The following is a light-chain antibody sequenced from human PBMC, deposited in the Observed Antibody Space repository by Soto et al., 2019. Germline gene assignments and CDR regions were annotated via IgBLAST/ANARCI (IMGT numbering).Light chain of an antibody. Sequence: QSALTQPPSAAGSHGQSITISCTGTSNDVGGYNLVSWYQQHPGKAPKLMIYEGSKRPSGVSDRFSGSKSGNTASLTISGLQAEDEADYYCCSFAGSSTLVFGGGTKLTVL. V-gene: IGLV2-23*01. CDR2: EGS. J-gene: IGLJ2*01. CDR1: SNDVGGYNL. CDR3: CSFAGSSTLV.